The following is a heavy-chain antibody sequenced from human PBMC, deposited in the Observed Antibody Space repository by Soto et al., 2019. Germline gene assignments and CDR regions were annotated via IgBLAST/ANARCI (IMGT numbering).Heavy chain of an antibody. V-gene: IGHV4-30-2*01. D-gene: IGHD3-10*01. J-gene: IGHJ4*02. CDR1: GGSISGGGFS. Sequence: PSETLSLTCTVSGGSISGGGFSWSWIRQPPGKGLEWIGYILHTGGTQYNPSLKSRVSMSVDKSKNQFSLHLTSVTAADTAVYYCARLQFGEGFDYWGQGAPVTVSS. CDR2: ILHTGGT. CDR3: ARLQFGEGFDY.